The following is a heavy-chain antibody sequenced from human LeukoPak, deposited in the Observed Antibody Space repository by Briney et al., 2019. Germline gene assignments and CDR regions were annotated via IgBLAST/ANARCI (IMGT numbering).Heavy chain of an antibody. V-gene: IGHV1-18*01. CDR2: ISTYSDNA. CDR1: GYTFTAYG. D-gene: IGHD2/OR15-2a*01. CDR3: ARDREYPNVHWAFDI. J-gene: IGHJ3*02. Sequence: ASVKVSCKASGYTFTAYGFTWVRQAPGQGLEWMGWISTYSDNANYAQNLQGRVTMTTDTSTTTAYMELRSLRSDDTAVYYCARDREYPNVHWAFDIWGQGAMVTVSS.